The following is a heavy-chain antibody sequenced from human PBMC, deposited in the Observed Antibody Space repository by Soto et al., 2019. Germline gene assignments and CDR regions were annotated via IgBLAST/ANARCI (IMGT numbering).Heavy chain of an antibody. J-gene: IGHJ5*02. D-gene: IGHD2-2*01. V-gene: IGHV1-46*01. Sequence: ASVKVSCKTSGYTFTDYYMDWVRQAPGQGLEWMGIINPSGGSTTYAQKFQGRVTMTRDTSTSTVYMELRSLRSEDTAVYYSAGGEGRYCTSFSCPYLDPWGQGTLVTVSS. CDR1: GYTFTDYY. CDR2: INPSGGST. CDR3: AGGEGRYCTSFSCPYLDP.